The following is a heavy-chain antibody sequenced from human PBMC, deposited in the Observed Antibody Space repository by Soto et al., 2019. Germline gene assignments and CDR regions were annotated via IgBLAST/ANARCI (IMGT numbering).Heavy chain of an antibody. Sequence: QLQLVQSGAEVKKPGSSVKVSCKASGGSFSTYTITWVRQAPGQGLEWMGRIIPILGIRDYAHKFQARVTITADKSTSTAYMELSSLTSEDTAVYYCARDVGDLGQGTLVTVSS. CDR2: IIPILGIR. J-gene: IGHJ4*02. CDR1: GGSFSTYT. CDR3: ARDVGD. V-gene: IGHV1-69*08. D-gene: IGHD1-26*01.